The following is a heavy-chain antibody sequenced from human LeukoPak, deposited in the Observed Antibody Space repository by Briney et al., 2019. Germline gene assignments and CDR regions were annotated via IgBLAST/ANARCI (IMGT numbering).Heavy chain of an antibody. Sequence: VGSLRLSCAASGFTFSRHWMTWVRQAPGKGLEWVANIKEDGSEQYYVDSIKGRFTISRDNAKNSLYLQMSSLRAEDTAIYYCVRETVSVITDFDYWGQGTLVTVSS. V-gene: IGHV3-7*01. J-gene: IGHJ4*02. D-gene: IGHD3-16*02. CDR2: IKEDGSEQ. CDR1: GFTFSRHW. CDR3: VRETVSVITDFDY.